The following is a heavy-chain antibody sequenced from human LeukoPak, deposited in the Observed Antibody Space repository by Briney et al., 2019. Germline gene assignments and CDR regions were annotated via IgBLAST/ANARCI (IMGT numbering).Heavy chain of an antibody. CDR1: GVSVSSGNYY. D-gene: IGHD3-22*01. J-gene: IGHJ4*02. CDR3: ARASDYDSSSYYYFDY. CDR2: ISYSGST. V-gene: IGHV4-61*01. Sequence: PSETLSLTCTVSGVSVSSGNYYWSWLRQPPGKGLEWIGYISYSGSTNYNPSLKSRVTISVDTSKNRFSLRLSSVTAADTAVYYCARASDYDSSSYYYFDYWGQGTLVTVSS.